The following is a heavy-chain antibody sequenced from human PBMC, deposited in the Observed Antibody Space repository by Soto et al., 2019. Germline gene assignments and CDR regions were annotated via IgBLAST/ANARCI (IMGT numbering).Heavy chain of an antibody. J-gene: IGHJ5*02. CDR1: EGNFSYYG. Sequence: PGVPMRVPWNAAEGNFSYYGGRCVSKMPRRGLEWMGIIYPGDSDTRYSASFQGQVTISADKSISTTFLQWSSLKASDTAMYYCARRGQYCGTSTCRFDLSGQGTLVTVHS. CDR2: IYPGDSDT. CDR3: ARRGQYCGTSTCRFDL. D-gene: IGHD2-21*01. V-gene: IGHV5-51*01.